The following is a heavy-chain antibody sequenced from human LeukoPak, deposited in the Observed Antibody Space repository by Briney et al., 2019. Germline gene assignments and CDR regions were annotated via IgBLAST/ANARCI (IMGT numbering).Heavy chain of an antibody. J-gene: IGHJ6*03. CDR3: ARGGHYYSYSMDV. CDR1: VYSFTDYY. CDR2: INPDSGGT. Sequence: GASVTVSCMPSVYSFTDYYMHWVRQAPRQGLASMGWINPDSGGTNYPQKLQGRVTMTRDTSISTAYMELSRLRSDDTAVYYCARGGHYYSYSMDVWGKGTTVTVSS. V-gene: IGHV1-2*02.